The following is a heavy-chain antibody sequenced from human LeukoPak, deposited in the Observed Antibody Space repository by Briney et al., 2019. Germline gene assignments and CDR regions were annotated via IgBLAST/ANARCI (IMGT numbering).Heavy chain of an antibody. V-gene: IGHV3-74*01. CDR2: INGDGSRR. CDR3: VRDPRGDGSSTFGY. D-gene: IGHD1-26*01. J-gene: IGHJ4*02. CDR1: GLTLNNYW. Sequence: GGSLRLSCSASGLTLNNYWVHWVRQIPGKGLVWVSRINGDGSRREYADSVKGRFTISRDNAKNTLYLQMNSLSAEDTGLYYCVRDPRGDGSSTFGYWGQGTLVTVSS.